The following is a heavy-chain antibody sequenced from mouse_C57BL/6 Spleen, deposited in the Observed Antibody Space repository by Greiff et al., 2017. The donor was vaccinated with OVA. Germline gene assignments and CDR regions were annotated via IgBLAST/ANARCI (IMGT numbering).Heavy chain of an antibody. D-gene: IGHD2-4*01. J-gene: IGHJ4*01. V-gene: IGHV1-69*01. CDR1: GYTFTSYW. Sequence: QVQLQQPGAELVMPGASVKLSCKASGYTFTSYWMHWVKQRPGQGLEWIGEIDPSDSYTNYNQKFKGKSTLTVDKSSSTAYMQLSSLTSEDSAVYYCARVDYGGYYAMDYWGQGTSVTVSS. CDR2: IDPSDSYT. CDR3: ARVDYGGYYAMDY.